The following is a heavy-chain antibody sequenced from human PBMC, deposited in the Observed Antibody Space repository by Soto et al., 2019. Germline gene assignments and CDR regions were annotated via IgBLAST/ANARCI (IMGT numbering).Heavy chain of an antibody. CDR2: IFHSGNA. D-gene: IGHD6-19*01. V-gene: IGHV4-4*02. CDR3: ARVISSRDELFDY. J-gene: IGHJ4*02. CDR1: GGSITSSNW. Sequence: QVQLQESGPGLVKPSGTLSLTCAVSGGSITSSNWWSWVRQTPGRGLEWIGEIFHSGNANYSPSLRSRVTISIDKSKNHFSLKLMSVTAADTAVSYCARVISSRDELFDYWGQGALVTVSS.